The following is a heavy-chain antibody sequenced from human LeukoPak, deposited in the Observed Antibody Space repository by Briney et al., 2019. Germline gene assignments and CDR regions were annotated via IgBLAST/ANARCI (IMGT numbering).Heavy chain of an antibody. CDR1: GGSISSYY. V-gene: IGHV4-59*01. D-gene: IGHD3-9*01. J-gene: IGHJ3*02. CDR2: IYCSGST. CDR3: ARATDWFDAFDI. Sequence: SETLSLTCTVSGGSISSYYWSWIRQPPGKGLEWIGYIYCSGSTNYNPSLKSRVTISVDTSKNQFSLKLSSVTAADTAVYYCARATDWFDAFDIWGQGTMVTVSS.